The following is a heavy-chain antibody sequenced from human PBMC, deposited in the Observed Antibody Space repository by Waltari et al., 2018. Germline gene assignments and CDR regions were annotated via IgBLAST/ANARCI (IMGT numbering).Heavy chain of an antibody. CDR2: IFHSGST. CDR3: ARGPVFGAFDI. D-gene: IGHD3-10*01. Sequence: QEQLLESGPGLVKPSETLSLTCIVSGYSISSGYYWGWIRQPPGKGLVWIGGIFHSGSTYSNPSLSSRVTISVDTSKNQFSLRLSSVTAADTAVYYCARGPVFGAFDIWGQGTMVTVSS. V-gene: IGHV4-38-2*02. J-gene: IGHJ3*02. CDR1: GYSISSGYY.